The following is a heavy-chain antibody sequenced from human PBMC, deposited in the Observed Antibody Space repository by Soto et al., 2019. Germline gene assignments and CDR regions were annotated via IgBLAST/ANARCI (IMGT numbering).Heavy chain of an antibody. Sequence: QAQLEQSGGELKNLGSPWKFPGKALRVASRKFFLIWLRRALGLGLDWGGGIIPFFGTANYAQKFQGRVTITADESTSTSYMEVNNLRSEDTAVYYCAKVRYSSPMGYYYGMDVWGQGTTVTVSS. CDR2: IIPFFGTA. CDR3: AKVRYSSPMGYYYGMDV. D-gene: IGHD6-19*01. CDR1: RVASRKFF. J-gene: IGHJ6*02. V-gene: IGHV1-69*01.